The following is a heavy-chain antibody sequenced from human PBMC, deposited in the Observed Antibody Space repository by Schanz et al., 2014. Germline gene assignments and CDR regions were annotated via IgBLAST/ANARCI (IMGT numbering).Heavy chain of an antibody. Sequence: QVQLVESGGGVVQPGTSLRLSCAGSGFTFSGFGMHWVRQAPGKGLEWVAVISYDGRNKYYADSVKGRFTTSRDTSKNTVYLQMNSLRGEDTAVYYCAKDHFGHYDSSGCSDCYYYGMDVWGQGATVTVSS. V-gene: IGHV3-30*18. D-gene: IGHD3-22*01. J-gene: IGHJ6*02. CDR1: GFTFSGFG. CDR3: AKDHFGHYDSSGCSDCYYYGMDV. CDR2: ISYDGRNK.